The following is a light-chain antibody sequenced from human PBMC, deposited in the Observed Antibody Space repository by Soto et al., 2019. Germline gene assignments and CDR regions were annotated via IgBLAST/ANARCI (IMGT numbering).Light chain of an antibody. CDR3: QQYNSYTWA. CDR2: AAS. CDR1: QGIXSW. Sequence: IQVTQSPATLSASEGDRVTITCRASQGIXSWLAWYQQKPGTAPKLLXVAASRLERGGPSRLSGSASGTEFTLTISSLQPDDFATYYCQQYNSYTWAFGQGTKVDI. V-gene: IGKV1-5*01. J-gene: IGKJ1*01.